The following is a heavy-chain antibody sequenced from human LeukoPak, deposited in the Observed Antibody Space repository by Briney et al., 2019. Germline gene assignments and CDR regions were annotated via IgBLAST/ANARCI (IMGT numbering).Heavy chain of an antibody. D-gene: IGHD3-3*01. CDR1: GGSISSSSYY. CDR3: AREKVTTIFGATTLGPFDY. V-gene: IGHV4-61*02. Sequence: PSETLSLTCTVSGGSISSSSYYWSWIRQPAGKGLEWIGRIYTSGSTNYNPSLKSRVTIPVDTSKNQFSLKLSSVTAADTAVYYCAREKVTTIFGATTLGPFDYWGQGTLVTVSS. J-gene: IGHJ4*02. CDR2: IYTSGST.